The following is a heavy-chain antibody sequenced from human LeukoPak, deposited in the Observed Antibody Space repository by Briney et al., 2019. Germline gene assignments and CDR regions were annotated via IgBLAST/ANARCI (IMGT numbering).Heavy chain of an antibody. CDR3: ARGRAKRGSYSRFDY. J-gene: IGHJ4*02. Sequence: ASVKVSCKASGYTFTSYDINWVRQATGQGLEWMGWMNPNSGNTGYAQKFQGRVTITRNTPISTAYMELSSLRSEDTAVYYCARGRAKRGSYSRFDYWGQGTLVTVSS. CDR2: MNPNSGNT. D-gene: IGHD1-26*01. CDR1: GYTFTSYD. V-gene: IGHV1-8*03.